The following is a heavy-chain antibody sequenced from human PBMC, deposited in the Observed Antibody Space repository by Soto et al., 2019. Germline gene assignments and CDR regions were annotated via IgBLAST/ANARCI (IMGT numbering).Heavy chain of an antibody. CDR2: IYWDDNK. CDR3: ARKRRDGGVYYTFDY. D-gene: IGHD2-8*02. J-gene: IGHJ4*02. Sequence: SGPTLVNPTQTLTLTCTFSGFSLSTDEVGVGWIRQPPGKTLEWLAIIYWDDNKSYRPSLKSRLTVTKDTSRNQVVLTMTDMDPLDTGTYYCARKRRDGGVYYTFDYWGQGTLATVSS. CDR1: GFSLSTDEVG. V-gene: IGHV2-5*02.